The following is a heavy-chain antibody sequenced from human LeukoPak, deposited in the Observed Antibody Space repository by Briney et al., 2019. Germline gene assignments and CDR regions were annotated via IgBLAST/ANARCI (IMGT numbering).Heavy chain of an antibody. CDR2: IIPILGIA. CDR3: AREREDTAMVMFY. J-gene: IGHJ4*02. D-gene: IGHD5-18*01. Sequence: SVKVSCKASGGTFSSYAISWVRQAPGQGLEWMGRIIPILGIANYAQKFQGRVTMTTDTSTSTAYMELRSLRSDDTAVYYCAREREDTAMVMFYWGQGTLVTVSS. CDR1: GGTFSSYA. V-gene: IGHV1-69*04.